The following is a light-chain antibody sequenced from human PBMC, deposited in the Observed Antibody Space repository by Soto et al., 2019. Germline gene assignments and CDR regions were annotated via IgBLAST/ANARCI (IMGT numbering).Light chain of an antibody. CDR3: LRHNAYPLT. V-gene: IGKV1-17*01. CDR2: AAS. Sequence: DIQMTQSPSSLSASVGDRVTITCRASQGIGILLGWFQQKPGRAPKRLIYAASTLESGVPSRFSGSGPGTEFTLTISRLQPEDFATYSCLRHNAYPLTFGQGTKVDVK. J-gene: IGKJ1*01. CDR1: QGIGIL.